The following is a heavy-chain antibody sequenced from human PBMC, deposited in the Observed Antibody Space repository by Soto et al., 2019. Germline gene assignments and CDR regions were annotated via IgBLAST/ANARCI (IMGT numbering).Heavy chain of an antibody. D-gene: IGHD1-7*01. CDR3: ARVGINWNSLSAGPIDY. J-gene: IGHJ4*02. CDR1: GFTFSSYG. Sequence: QVQLVESGGGVVQPGRSLRLSCAASGFTFSSYGMHWVRQAPGKGLEWVAVIWYDGSNKYYADSVKGRFTISRDNSKNTLYLQMNSLRAEDTAVYYCARVGINWNSLSAGPIDYWGQGTLVTVSS. V-gene: IGHV3-33*01. CDR2: IWYDGSNK.